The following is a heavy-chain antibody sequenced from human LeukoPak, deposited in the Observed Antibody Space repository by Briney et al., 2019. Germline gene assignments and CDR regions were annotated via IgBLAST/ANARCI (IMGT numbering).Heavy chain of an antibody. CDR3: ATAENYYDSSGYPAGTNWFDP. D-gene: IGHD3-22*01. Sequence: PSETLSLTCTVSGVSISSGGYYLSWIRQHPGKGLEWIGYIYYSGSTYYNPSLKSRVTISVDTSKNQFSLKLSSVTAADTAVYYCATAENYYDSSGYPAGTNWFDPWGQGTLVTVSS. J-gene: IGHJ5*02. CDR1: GVSISSGGYY. CDR2: IYYSGST. V-gene: IGHV4-31*03.